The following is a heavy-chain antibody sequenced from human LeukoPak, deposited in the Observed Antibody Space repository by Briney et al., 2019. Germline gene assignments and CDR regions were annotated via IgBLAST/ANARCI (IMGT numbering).Heavy chain of an antibody. CDR3: ARGIGVGYSYGYDY. J-gene: IGHJ4*02. Sequence: ASVKVSCKASGYTFTSYDINWVRQATGQGLEWMGWMNPNSGNTGYAQKFQGRVTITRNTSISTAYMELSSLRSEDTAVYYCARGIGVGYSYGYDYWGQRTLVTVSS. CDR1: GYTFTSYD. CDR2: MNPNSGNT. V-gene: IGHV1-8*03. D-gene: IGHD5-18*01.